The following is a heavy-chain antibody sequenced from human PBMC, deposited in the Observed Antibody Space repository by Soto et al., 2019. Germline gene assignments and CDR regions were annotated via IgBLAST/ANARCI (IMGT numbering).Heavy chain of an antibody. CDR2: IYHSGTT. J-gene: IGHJ4*02. Sequence: ETLSLTCTVSGDSITGSYWSWIRQPPGKTLEWIGYIYHSGTTTYNPCLKSRVSISVDTSKNQFSLRLTSVIAADTAVYYCARDMPYAAGSLAGCDYWGQGILVTVSS. CDR3: ARDMPYAAGSLAGCDY. D-gene: IGHD1-26*01. V-gene: IGHV4-59*01. CDR1: GDSITGSY.